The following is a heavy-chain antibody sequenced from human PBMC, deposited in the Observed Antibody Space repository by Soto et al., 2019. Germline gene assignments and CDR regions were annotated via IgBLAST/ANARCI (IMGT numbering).Heavy chain of an antibody. CDR1: GYTFTSYG. J-gene: IGHJ4*02. Sequence: ASVKVSCKASGYTFTSYGISWVRQAPGQGLEWMGWISAYNGNTNYAQKLQGRVTMTTDTSTSTAYMELRSLRSDDTAVYYCARLGLRYYDSSGYYPPSYWGQGTPVTVSS. CDR3: ARLGLRYYDSSGYYPPSY. D-gene: IGHD3-22*01. V-gene: IGHV1-18*01. CDR2: ISAYNGNT.